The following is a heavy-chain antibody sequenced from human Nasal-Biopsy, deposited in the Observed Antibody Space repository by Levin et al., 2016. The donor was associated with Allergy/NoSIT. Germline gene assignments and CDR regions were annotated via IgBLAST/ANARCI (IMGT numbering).Heavy chain of an antibody. CDR2: ISSSGAAT. CDR3: AKGDPFGDYYMDV. J-gene: IGHJ6*03. V-gene: IGHV3-23*01. D-gene: IGHD3-3*01. Sequence: GESLKISCGTSGFIFSSNDMNWVRQAPGKGLEWVSAISSSGAATYYADSVKGRFTISRDNAENTLYLQMNSLRDEDTAIYYCAKGDPFGDYYMDVWGKGTTVTVSS. CDR1: GFIFSSND.